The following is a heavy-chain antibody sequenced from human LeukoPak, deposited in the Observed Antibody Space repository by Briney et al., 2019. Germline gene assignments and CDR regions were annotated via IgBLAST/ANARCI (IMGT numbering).Heavy chain of an antibody. V-gene: IGHV3-13*01. CDR1: GFTFSNYD. Sequence: GGSLRLSCAASGFTFSNYDMHWVRQATGKGLEWVSAVGTAGDTYYPGSVKGRFTISRDNSKNTLYLQMNSLRAEDTAVYYCAKDAEWELRGAFDIWGQGTMVTVSS. CDR2: VGTAGDT. D-gene: IGHD1-26*01. CDR3: AKDAEWELRGAFDI. J-gene: IGHJ3*02.